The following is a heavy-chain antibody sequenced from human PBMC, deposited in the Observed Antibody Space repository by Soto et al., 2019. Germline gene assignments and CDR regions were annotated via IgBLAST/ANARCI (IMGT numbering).Heavy chain of an antibody. Sequence: ASVKVSCKASGYTFTSYYMHWVRQAPGQGLEWMGIINPSGGSTSYAQKFQGRVTMTRDTSTSTVYMELSSLRSEDTAVYYCARDLYGDSYYYYYGMDVWGQGTTVTAP. CDR2: INPSGGST. V-gene: IGHV1-46*01. D-gene: IGHD4-17*01. CDR1: GYTFTSYY. CDR3: ARDLYGDSYYYYYGMDV. J-gene: IGHJ6*02.